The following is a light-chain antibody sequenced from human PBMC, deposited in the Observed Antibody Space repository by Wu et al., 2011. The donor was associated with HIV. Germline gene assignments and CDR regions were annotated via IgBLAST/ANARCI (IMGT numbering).Light chain of an antibody. CDR1: QSISSS. CDR3: QQYVSSPT. V-gene: IGKV3-11*01. J-gene: IGKJ5*01. CDR2: GAS. Sequence: EIVLTQSPATLSLSPGERATLSCRASQSISSSLAWYQQKPGQAPRLLIYGASNRATGIPARFSGSGSGTDFILTISRLEPEDSAVYYCQQYVSSPTFGQGTRLEIK.